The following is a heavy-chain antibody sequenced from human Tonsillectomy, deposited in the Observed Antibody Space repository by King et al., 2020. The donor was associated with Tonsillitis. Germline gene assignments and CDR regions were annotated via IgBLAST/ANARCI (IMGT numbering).Heavy chain of an antibody. Sequence: VQLVESGGGLVQPGGSLRLSCAASGFTFSSYWMHWVRQAPGKGLVWVARIKSDGSSTSYADSVKGRFTIPRDNAKNTPYLQMNSLRAEDTAVYFCTRVRTVGFDAFDIWGQGTMVTVSS. D-gene: IGHD1/OR15-1a*01. J-gene: IGHJ3*02. CDR3: TRVRTVGFDAFDI. V-gene: IGHV3-74*01. CDR1: GFTFSSYW. CDR2: IKSDGSST.